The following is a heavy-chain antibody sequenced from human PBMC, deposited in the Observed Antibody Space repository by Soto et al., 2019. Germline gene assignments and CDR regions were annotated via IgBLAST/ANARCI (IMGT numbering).Heavy chain of an antibody. CDR3: ARGWNGVCPFDY. J-gene: IGHJ4*02. CDR2: ISRGGSST. V-gene: IGHV3-11*01. Sequence: GGSLRLSCAASGFTFDDYTMHWVRQAPGKGLEWVSYISRGGSSTYYADSVKGRFTISRDNAKNSLYLQMNSLRAEDAAVYYCARGWNGVCPFDYWGQGTLVTVSS. CDR1: GFTFDDYT. D-gene: IGHD2-8*01.